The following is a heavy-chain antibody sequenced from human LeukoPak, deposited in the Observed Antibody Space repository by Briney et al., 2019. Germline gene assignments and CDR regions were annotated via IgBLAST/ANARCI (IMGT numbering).Heavy chain of an antibody. CDR2: IKQDGSEK. D-gene: IGHD3-9*01. Sequence: GGSLRLSCEASGFTFSSYWMSWVRQAPGKGLEWVANIKQDGSEKKYLDSVRGRFTISRDNAKNSMYLQMNSLRAEDTAVYYCARDEIYYDILTGYRHFDYWGQGTLVTVSS. V-gene: IGHV3-7*01. CDR3: ARDEIYYDILTGYRHFDY. J-gene: IGHJ4*02. CDR1: GFTFSSYW.